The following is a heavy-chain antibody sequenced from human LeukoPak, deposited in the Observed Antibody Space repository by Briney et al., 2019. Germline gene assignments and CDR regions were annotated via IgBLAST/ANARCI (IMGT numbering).Heavy chain of an antibody. CDR2: VKQDGSEK. D-gene: IGHD3-3*01. CDR3: ARGHRAWSY. V-gene: IGHV3-7*01. J-gene: IGHJ4*02. Sequence: GGSLRLSCSASGFTFSSYWVTWVHQAPGKGLEWVANVKQDGSEKNYVDSVKGRFTISRDNAKNSLYLQMNSLRVDGTAVYYCARGHRAWSYWGQGTLVTVSS. CDR1: GFTFSSYW.